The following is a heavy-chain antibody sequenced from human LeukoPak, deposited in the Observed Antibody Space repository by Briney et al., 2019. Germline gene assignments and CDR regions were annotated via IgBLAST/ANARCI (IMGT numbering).Heavy chain of an antibody. D-gene: IGHD5-18*01. CDR2: INHSGST. Sequence: SETLSLTCAVYGGSFSGYYWSWIRQPPGKGLEWIGEINHSGSTNYNPSLKSRLTISVDTSKNQFSLKLSSVTAADTAVYYCARLRGGYSYGRTDVWGQGTTVTVSS. CDR3: ARLRGGYSYGRTDV. CDR1: GGSFSGYY. J-gene: IGHJ6*02. V-gene: IGHV4-34*01.